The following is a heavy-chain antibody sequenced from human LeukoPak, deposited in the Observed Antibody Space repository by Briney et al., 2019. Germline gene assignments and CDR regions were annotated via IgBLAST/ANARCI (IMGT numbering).Heavy chain of an antibody. Sequence: PGGSLRLSCAASGFTFSGSAMHWVRQASGKGLEWVGRIRSKANSYATVYAASVKGRFTISRDDSKNTAYLQMNSLKTEDTAVYYCTPSLYDILTGSDYWGQGTLVTVSS. CDR2: IRSKANSYAT. CDR1: GFTFSGSA. CDR3: TPSLYDILTGSDY. D-gene: IGHD3-9*01. J-gene: IGHJ4*02. V-gene: IGHV3-73*01.